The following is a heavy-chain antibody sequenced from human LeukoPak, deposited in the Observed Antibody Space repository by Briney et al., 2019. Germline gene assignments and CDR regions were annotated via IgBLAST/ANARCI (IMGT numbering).Heavy chain of an antibody. V-gene: IGHV4-4*07. CDR3: ARGRYCSADICSGGDAFDI. CDR1: GGSINNYY. Sequence: SETLALTCTVFGGSINNYYWSWLRQPAGKGLEWIGRIYTRGSTNYNPSLKSRVTMSVDTSKNQFSLKLSSVTAAVTAVYYCARGRYCSADICSGGDAFDIWGQGTMVSVSS. D-gene: IGHD2-15*01. J-gene: IGHJ3*02. CDR2: IYTRGST.